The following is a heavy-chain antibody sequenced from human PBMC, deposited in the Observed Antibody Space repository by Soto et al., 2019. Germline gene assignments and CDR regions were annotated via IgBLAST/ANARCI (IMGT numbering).Heavy chain of an antibody. V-gene: IGHV3-33*01. J-gene: IGHJ4*02. CDR1: GFTFSSYG. CDR2: IWYDGSNK. CDR3: ARDRWRDSSGYYPTRTFDY. Sequence: GGSLRLSCAASGFTFSSYGMHWVRQAPGKGLEWVAVIWYDGSNKYYADSVKGRFTISRDNSKNTLYLQMNSLRAEDTAVYYCARDRWRDSSGYYPTRTFDYWGQGTLVTVSS. D-gene: IGHD3-22*01.